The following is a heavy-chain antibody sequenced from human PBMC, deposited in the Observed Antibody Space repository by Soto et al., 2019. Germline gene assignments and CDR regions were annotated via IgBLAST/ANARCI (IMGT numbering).Heavy chain of an antibody. CDR3: ATGRIRFLEWLGAFDI. D-gene: IGHD3-3*01. J-gene: IGHJ3*02. Sequence: GASVKVSCKVSGYTLTELSMHWVRQAPGKGLEWMGGFDPEDGETIYAQKFQGRVTMTEDTSTDTAYMELSSLRSEDTAVYYCATGRIRFLEWLGAFDIWGQGTMVTVSS. CDR1: GYTLTELS. V-gene: IGHV1-24*01. CDR2: FDPEDGET.